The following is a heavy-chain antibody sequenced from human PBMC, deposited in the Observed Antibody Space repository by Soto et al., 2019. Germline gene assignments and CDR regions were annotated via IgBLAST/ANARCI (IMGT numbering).Heavy chain of an antibody. CDR1: EGSINSYY. CDR3: AREPLT. Sequence: PSETLSLTCTVSEGSINSYYWSWIRQPPGKGLEWIGYIYYSGSTNYNPSLKSRVTMSVDTSKNQFSLKLSSVTAADTAMYYCAREPLTWVQGTLVTVSS. V-gene: IGHV4-59*01. J-gene: IGHJ4*02. CDR2: IYYSGST.